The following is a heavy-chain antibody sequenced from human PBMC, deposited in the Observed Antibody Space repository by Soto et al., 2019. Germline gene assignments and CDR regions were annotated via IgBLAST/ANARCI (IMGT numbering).Heavy chain of an antibody. Sequence: PGGSLRLSYAVSGFPLEKYGMNLVRQAPGKGLEWVSSISFSGDYIYYADSVKGRFTISRDKARKSLYLQMNRLGVDEKPMYICAQGTXNLNPESWGHGT. J-gene: IGHJ5*01. CDR3: AQGTXNLNPES. D-gene: IGHD3-9*01. CDR2: ISFSGDYI. CDR1: GFPLEKYG. V-gene: IGHV3-21*01.